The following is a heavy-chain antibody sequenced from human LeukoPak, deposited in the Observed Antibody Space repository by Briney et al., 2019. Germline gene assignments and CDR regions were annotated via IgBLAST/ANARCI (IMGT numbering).Heavy chain of an antibody. V-gene: IGHV4-59*12. J-gene: IGHJ4*02. CDR3: ARGHYYDFWSGLNFDY. Sequence: SETLSLTCTVSGGSISSYYWSWIRQPPGKGLEWIGYIYYSGSTNYNPSLKSRVTISVYTSKNQFSLKLSSVTAADTAVYYCARGHYYDFWSGLNFDYWGQGTLVTVSS. CDR2: IYYSGST. D-gene: IGHD3-3*01. CDR1: GGSISSYY.